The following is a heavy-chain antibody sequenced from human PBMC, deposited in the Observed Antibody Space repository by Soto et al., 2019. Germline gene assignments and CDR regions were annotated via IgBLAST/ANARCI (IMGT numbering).Heavy chain of an antibody. Sequence: QITLKESGPTLVTPTQTLTLTCTFSGCSLSTNGMGVGWIRQPPGKALEWLALIHWDDDRRYSPSLESRLTITKDTSKDQVVLTVANVDPVDTATYYCAQGHCGQNCYPIHFDNWGQGTLVTVSS. J-gene: IGHJ4*02. D-gene: IGHD2-21*01. CDR3: AQGHCGQNCYPIHFDN. CDR1: GCSLSTNGMG. V-gene: IGHV2-5*02. CDR2: IHWDDDR.